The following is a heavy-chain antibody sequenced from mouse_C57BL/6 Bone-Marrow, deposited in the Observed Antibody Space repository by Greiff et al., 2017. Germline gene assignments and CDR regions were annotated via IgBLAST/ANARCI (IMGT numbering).Heavy chain of an antibody. V-gene: IGHV5-12*01. Sequence: EVQRVESGGGLVQPGGSLKLSCAASGFTFSDYYLHWVRQTPEKRLEWVAYISNGGGSTYYPDTVKGRFTISRDNAKNTLYLQMSRLKSEDTAMYYCARRGGDWGQGTSVTVSS. CDR2: ISNGGGST. J-gene: IGHJ4*01. CDR1: GFTFSDYY. CDR3: ARRGGD.